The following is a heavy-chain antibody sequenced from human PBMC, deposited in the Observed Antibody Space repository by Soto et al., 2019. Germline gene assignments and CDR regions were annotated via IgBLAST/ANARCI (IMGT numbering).Heavy chain of an antibody. Sequence: QVQLVQSGAEVKKPGSSVKVSCKASGGTFSSYAISWVRQAPGQGLEWMGGIIPIFGTANYAQKFQGRVTITGDESTSTAYMELSSLRSEDTAVYYCARDGWSGSYYYYYGMDVWGQGTTVTVSS. CDR2: IIPIFGTA. CDR1: GGTFSSYA. D-gene: IGHD1-26*01. V-gene: IGHV1-69*01. J-gene: IGHJ6*02. CDR3: ARDGWSGSYYYYYGMDV.